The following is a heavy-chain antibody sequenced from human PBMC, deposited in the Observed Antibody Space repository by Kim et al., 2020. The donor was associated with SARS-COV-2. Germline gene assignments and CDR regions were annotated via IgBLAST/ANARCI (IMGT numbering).Heavy chain of an antibody. J-gene: IGHJ6*02. CDR2: IYPADSDT. CDR3: ARHRHSDARLYYYDMDV. D-gene: IGHD1-26*01. V-gene: IGHV5-51*01. Sequence: GESLKISCKGSGYSFSSHWIGWVRQMPGKGLEWMGIIYPADSDTRYSSSFQGQVTISADKSISTAYLQWSSLKASDTAMYYCARHRHSDARLYYYDMDVWGQGTTVTVSS. CDR1: GYSFSSHW.